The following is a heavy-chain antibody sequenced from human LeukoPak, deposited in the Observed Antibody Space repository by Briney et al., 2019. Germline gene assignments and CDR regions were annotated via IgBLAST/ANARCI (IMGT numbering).Heavy chain of an antibody. V-gene: IGHV3-33*01. D-gene: IGHD4-17*01. CDR1: GFTFSGYG. CDR2: IWYDGSNK. Sequence: PGMSLRLSCAASGFTFSGYGMHWVRQAPGKGLEWVADIWYDGSNKYYAESVEGRFTISRDHSKNTLYLQTNSLRAEDTAVDYGARDRGGTVTRALDYWGQGTLVTVSS. CDR3: ARDRGGTVTRALDY. J-gene: IGHJ4*02.